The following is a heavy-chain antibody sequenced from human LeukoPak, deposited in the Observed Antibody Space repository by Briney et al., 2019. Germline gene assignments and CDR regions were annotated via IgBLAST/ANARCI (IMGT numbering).Heavy chain of an antibody. Sequence: SETLSLTCTVSGGSISSYYWSWIRQPPGKGLEWIGHIYYSGSTNYNPSLKSRATISVDTSKNQFSLKLSSVTAADTAVYYCAREGYYDNVYFDYWGQGTLVTVSS. CDR2: IYYSGST. V-gene: IGHV4-59*01. CDR3: AREGYYDNVYFDY. D-gene: IGHD3-22*01. J-gene: IGHJ4*02. CDR1: GGSISSYY.